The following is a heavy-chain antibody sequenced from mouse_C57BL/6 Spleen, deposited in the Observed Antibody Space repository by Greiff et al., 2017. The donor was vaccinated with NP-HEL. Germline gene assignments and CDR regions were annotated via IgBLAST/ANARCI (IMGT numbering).Heavy chain of an antibody. Sequence: EVNVVESGGGLVKPGGSLKLSCAASGFTFSDYGMHWVRQAPEQGLEWVAYISSGSSTIYYADTVKGRFTISRDNAKNTLFLQMTSLRSEDTAMYYCARHYSNYWFAYWGQGTLVTVSA. CDR3: ARHYSNYWFAY. V-gene: IGHV5-17*01. CDR2: ISSGSSTI. D-gene: IGHD2-5*01. J-gene: IGHJ3*01. CDR1: GFTFSDYG.